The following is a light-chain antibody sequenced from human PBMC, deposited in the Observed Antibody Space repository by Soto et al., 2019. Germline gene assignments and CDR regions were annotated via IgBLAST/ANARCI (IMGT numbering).Light chain of an antibody. J-gene: IGKJ4*01. CDR1: QSISSSF. Sequence: PGAIASLSCGASQSISSSFLAWYQQKPGQAPRLLIYGASSRATGIPDRFSGTGSETDFTLTISRLEPEDFAVYYCQQRSSWPLTFGGGTKVDIK. CDR3: QQRSSWPLT. V-gene: IGKV3D-20*02. CDR2: GAS.